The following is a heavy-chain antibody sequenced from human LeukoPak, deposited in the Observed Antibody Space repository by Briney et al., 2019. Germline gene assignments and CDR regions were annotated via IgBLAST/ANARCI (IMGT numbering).Heavy chain of an antibody. CDR1: AGSISSGGYN. D-gene: IGHD3-10*01. CDR3: ARDGGYGSGSYYMAY. Sequence: SETLSLTCTVDAGSISSGGYNWNWIRQHPGKGLEWIGYIYYSGSTSYNPSLKSRVIISIDRSKNQFSLKLSAVTAADSAVYYCARDGGYGSGSYYMAYWGQGTLVTVSS. J-gene: IGHJ4*02. CDR2: IYYSGST. V-gene: IGHV4-31*03.